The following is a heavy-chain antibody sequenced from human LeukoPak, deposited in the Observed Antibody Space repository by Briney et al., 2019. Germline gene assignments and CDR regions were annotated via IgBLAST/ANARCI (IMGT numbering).Heavy chain of an antibody. CDR2: TYYRSKWYN. V-gene: IGHV6-1*01. CDR1: GDSVSSNSVA. Sequence: SLTLSLTCAISGDSVSSNSVAWNWIRQSPSRGLEWLGRTYYRSKWYNDYAVSVKSRVTINPDTSKNQFSLEVNSVTPEDTAVYYCARKLSGAFDIWGQGTMVTVSS. J-gene: IGHJ3*02. CDR3: ARKLSGAFDI. D-gene: IGHD2/OR15-2a*01.